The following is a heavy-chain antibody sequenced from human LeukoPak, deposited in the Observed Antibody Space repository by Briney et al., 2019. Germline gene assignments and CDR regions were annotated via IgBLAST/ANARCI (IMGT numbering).Heavy chain of an antibody. CDR2: INHSGNT. CDR3: ARVDQYGGGFIDAEYFQH. V-gene: IGHV4-38-2*01. Sequence: PSETLSLTCAVSGYSISSGYYWGWIRQPPGKGLEWIGEINHSGNTNYNPSLKSRVTISVDTSKNQFSLKLSSVTAADTAVYYCARVDQYGGGFIDAEYFQHWGQGSLVTVSS. J-gene: IGHJ1*01. CDR1: GYSISSGYY. D-gene: IGHD2-21*01.